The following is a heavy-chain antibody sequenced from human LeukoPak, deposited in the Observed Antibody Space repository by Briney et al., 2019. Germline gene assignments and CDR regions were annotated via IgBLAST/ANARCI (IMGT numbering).Heavy chain of an antibody. D-gene: IGHD1-14*01. V-gene: IGHV3-74*01. CDR1: GLTLSPYW. Sequence: PGGSLRLSCAASGLTLSPYWMHWVRQAPGKGLVWVSHISTDGTATTYADSVKGRFTISRDNAKSTLYLQMNSLQAEDTAVYYCVRDSNLSFDYWGQGSLVTVSS. J-gene: IGHJ4*02. CDR3: VRDSNLSFDY. CDR2: ISTDGTAT.